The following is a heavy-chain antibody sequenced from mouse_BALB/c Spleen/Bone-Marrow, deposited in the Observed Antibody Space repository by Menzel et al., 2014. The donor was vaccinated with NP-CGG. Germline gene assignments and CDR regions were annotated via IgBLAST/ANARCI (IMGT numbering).Heavy chain of an antibody. J-gene: IGHJ3*01. V-gene: IGHV14-3*02. CDR1: GFNMKNTS. Sequence: VQLQQSGADLVKPGASVKLSCTASGFNMKNTSMNWVELNPEESLECSGRIDPASGNTKYDPYFQGKATITAETCSKTAYLQLSSLTSEDTAVYCGARLDLFAYWGQGTLVTVSA. CDR2: IDPASGNT. CDR3: ARLDLFAY.